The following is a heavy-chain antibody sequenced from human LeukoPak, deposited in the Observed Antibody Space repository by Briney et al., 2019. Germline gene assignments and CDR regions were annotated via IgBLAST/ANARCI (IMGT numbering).Heavy chain of an antibody. J-gene: IGHJ4*02. CDR2: IYPGDSAT. CDR3: ARSPTTVVIDY. V-gene: IGHV5-51*01. CDR1: GYSFTNYW. D-gene: IGHD4-23*01. Sequence: GESLKISCKGSGYSFTNYWIGWVRQMPGKGLELMGVIYPGDSATRYSPSFQGQVAISVDKSIRTAYLQWSSLKASDIAMYYCARSPTTVVIDYWGQGTLVTVSS.